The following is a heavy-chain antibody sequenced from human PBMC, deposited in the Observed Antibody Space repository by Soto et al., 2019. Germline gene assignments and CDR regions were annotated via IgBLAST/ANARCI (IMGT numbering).Heavy chain of an antibody. CDR2: ISAAGDP. CDR3: ARTDRDFYGLDV. Sequence: EVQLVESGGGLVQPGGSLRLSCEGSGFTFRNYDMHWVRQGTGKGLEWVSGISAAGDPDYADSVEGRFTISRENAQNSFFLQMNCLRVGDTAVYYCARTDRDFYGLDVWGQGTTVIVPS. V-gene: IGHV3-13*05. CDR1: GFTFRNYD. J-gene: IGHJ6*02.